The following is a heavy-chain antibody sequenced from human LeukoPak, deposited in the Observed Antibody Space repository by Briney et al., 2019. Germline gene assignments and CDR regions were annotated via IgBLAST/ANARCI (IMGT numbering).Heavy chain of an antibody. V-gene: IGHV3-30*18. D-gene: IGHD6-13*01. Sequence: GGSLRLSCAASGFTFNSYGMHWVRQAPGKGLEWVAVISYDGSNKYYADSVKGRFTISRDNAKNSLYLQMNSLRAEDTALYYCAKVSIAAAGGAFDIWGQGTMVTVSS. CDR3: AKVSIAAAGGAFDI. CDR2: ISYDGSNK. CDR1: GFTFNSYG. J-gene: IGHJ3*02.